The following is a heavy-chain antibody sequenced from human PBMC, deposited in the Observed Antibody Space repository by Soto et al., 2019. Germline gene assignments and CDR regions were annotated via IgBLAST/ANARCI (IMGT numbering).Heavy chain of an antibody. V-gene: IGHV3-21*01. D-gene: IGHD1-7*01. CDR1: GFTFSSYS. CDR3: ATGITGTTNAFDI. CDR2: ISSSSSYI. Sequence: EVQLVEFGGGLVKPGGSLRLSCAASGFTFSSYSMNWVRQAPGKGLEWVSSISSSSSYIYYADSVKGRFTISRDNAKNSLYLQMNSLRAEDTAVYYCATGITGTTNAFDIWGQGTMVTVSS. J-gene: IGHJ3*02.